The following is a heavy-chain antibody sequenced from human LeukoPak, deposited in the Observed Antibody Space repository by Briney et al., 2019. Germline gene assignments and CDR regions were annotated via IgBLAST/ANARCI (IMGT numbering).Heavy chain of an antibody. CDR2: IYYSGST. V-gene: IGHV4-59*08. CDR1: GGSISSYY. Sequence: SETLSLTCTVSGGSISSYYWSWIRQPPGKGLEWIGYIYYSGSTNYNPSLKSRVTISVDTSKNQFSLKLSSVTAADTAVYYCARIPVADPFDYWGQGTLVTVSS. CDR3: ARIPVADPFDY. J-gene: IGHJ4*02. D-gene: IGHD6-19*01.